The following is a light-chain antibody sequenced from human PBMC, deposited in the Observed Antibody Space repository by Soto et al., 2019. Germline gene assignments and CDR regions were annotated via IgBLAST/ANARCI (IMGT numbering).Light chain of an antibody. CDR3: QSYDSSLSGLV. CDR2: GNS. J-gene: IGLJ1*01. V-gene: IGLV1-40*01. Sequence: QSVLTKPPSVYGAPGQRVTISCTGSSSNIGAGYDVHWYQQRPGKAPKLLIYGNSNRPSGVPDRFSGSKSGTSASLAITGLQAEDEADYYCQSYDSSLSGLVFGTGTKVTVL. CDR1: SSNIGAGYD.